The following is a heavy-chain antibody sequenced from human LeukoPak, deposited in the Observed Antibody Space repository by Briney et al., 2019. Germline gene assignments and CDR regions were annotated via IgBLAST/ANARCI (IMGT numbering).Heavy chain of an antibody. CDR1: GYTFISYD. V-gene: IGHV1-8*01. D-gene: IGHD6-6*01. J-gene: IGHJ6*03. CDR3: ASPLQYSSSSDYYYMDV. CDR2: MNPNSGNT. Sequence: ASVKVSCKASGYTFISYDINWVRQATGQGLEWMGWMNPNSGNTGYAQKFQGRVTMTRNTSISTAYMELSSLRSEDTAVYYCASPLQYSSSSDYYYMDVWGKGTTVTVSS.